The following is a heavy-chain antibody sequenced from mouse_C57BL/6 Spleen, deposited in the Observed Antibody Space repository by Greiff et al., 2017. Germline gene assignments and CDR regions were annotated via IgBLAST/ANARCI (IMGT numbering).Heavy chain of an antibody. CDR2: INYDGSST. J-gene: IGHJ4*01. D-gene: IGHD2-5*01. Sequence: EVKVVESEGGLVQPGSSMKLSCTASGFTFSDYYMAWVRQVPEKGLEWVANINYDGSSTYYLDSLKSRFIISRDNAKNILYLQMSSLKSENTATYYCARGAYYSNLYYAMDYWGQGTSVTVSS. V-gene: IGHV5-16*01. CDR1: GFTFSDYY. CDR3: ARGAYYSNLYYAMDY.